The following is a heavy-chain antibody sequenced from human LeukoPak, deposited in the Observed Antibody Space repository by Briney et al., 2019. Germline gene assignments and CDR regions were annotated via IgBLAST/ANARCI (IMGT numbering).Heavy chain of an antibody. CDR2: INRDGRSA. D-gene: IGHD3-16*01. J-gene: IGHJ4*02. V-gene: IGHV3-74*01. CDR3: ARGERGFGDPYSYFDY. Sequence: GGSLRLSCRASGFNLSDYWMHWVRQAPGEGLLWVSRINRDGRSAEYADFVKGRSTISRDNSKNTLAMQLDSLTVEDTGVYYCARGERGFGDPYSYFDYWGQGLPVTVSS. CDR1: GFNLSDYW.